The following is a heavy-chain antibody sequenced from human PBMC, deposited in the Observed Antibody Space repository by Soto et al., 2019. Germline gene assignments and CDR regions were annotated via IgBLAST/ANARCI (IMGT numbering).Heavy chain of an antibody. V-gene: IGHV3-53*01. D-gene: IGHD3-9*01. CDR1: GFAVSSNY. Sequence: GVSLRLSCSASGFAVSSNYLSSDRQAPGYGLVWVSVIYSGGSTYYADSVKGRCTISRDNSKNTLYLQMNSLRAEDTAVYYCARDSPTTYDILTGYSLDGMDVWGQGTTVTVSS. CDR3: ARDSPTTYDILTGYSLDGMDV. J-gene: IGHJ6*02. CDR2: IYSGGST.